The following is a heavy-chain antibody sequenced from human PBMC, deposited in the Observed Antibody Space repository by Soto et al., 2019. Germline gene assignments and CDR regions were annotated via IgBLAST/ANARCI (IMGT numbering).Heavy chain of an antibody. Sequence: QVQLQESGPGLVEPSGTLSLTCGVSGGSNSTHNWWSWVRQSPGRGLEWIGEIYHYGGTNYNPSLKSRVTMSVDKSKNQFSLELTSVTAADTAVYYCAREKGAGTYMGFDYWGQGTLVTVSS. CDR2: IYHYGGT. CDR1: GGSNSTHNW. J-gene: IGHJ4*02. D-gene: IGHD3-10*01. CDR3: AREKGAGTYMGFDY. V-gene: IGHV4-4*02.